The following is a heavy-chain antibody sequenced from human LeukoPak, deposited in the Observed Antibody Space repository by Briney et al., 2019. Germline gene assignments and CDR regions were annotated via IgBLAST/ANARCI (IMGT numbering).Heavy chain of an antibody. D-gene: IGHD5-18*01. CDR2: IKQDGSEK. V-gene: IGHV3-7*01. J-gene: IGHJ4*02. CDR3: ARNKKGDRYTYGHDY. Sequence: PGGSLRLSCAASGFTFSNAWMSWVRQAPGKGLEWVAHIKQDGSEKYYVDSVKGRFTISRDNAKNSLYLQMNSLRAEDTAVYYCARNKKGDRYTYGHDYWGQGTLVTVSS. CDR1: GFTFSNAW.